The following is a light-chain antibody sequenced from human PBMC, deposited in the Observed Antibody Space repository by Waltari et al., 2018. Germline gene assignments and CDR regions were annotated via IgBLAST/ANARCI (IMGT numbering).Light chain of an antibody. V-gene: IGKV4-1*01. CDR1: QSVLYSSNHKNY. CDR3: QQYYSTPPA. J-gene: IGKJ2*01. CDR2: WAS. Sequence: DIVMTQSLDSLAVSLGERATINCKSSQSVLYSSNHKNYLAWYQQKPGQPPKLLIYWASTRESGVPYRFSGSGSGTDFTLTISSLQAEDVAVYYCQQYYSTPPAFGQGTKLEIK.